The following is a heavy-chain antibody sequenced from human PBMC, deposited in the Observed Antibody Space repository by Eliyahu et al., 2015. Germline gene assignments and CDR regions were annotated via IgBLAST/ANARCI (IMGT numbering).Heavy chain of an antibody. J-gene: IGHJ4*02. CDR3: ARAPSSWSRGIGY. V-gene: IGHV4-31*03. CDR1: GXSIXSGGYY. CDR2: IYYSGST. D-gene: IGHD6-13*01. Sequence: QVQLQESGPGLVKPSQTLSLXCTVXGXSIXSGGYYWSWIRQHPGKGLEWIGYIYYSGSTYYNPSLKSRVTISVDTSKNQFSLKLSSVTAADTAVYYCARAPSSWSRGIGYWGQGTLVTVSS.